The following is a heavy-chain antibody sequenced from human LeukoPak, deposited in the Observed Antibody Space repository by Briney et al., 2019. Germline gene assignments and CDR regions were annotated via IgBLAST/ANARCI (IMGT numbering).Heavy chain of an antibody. CDR3: AKGPTIPPYHPSGSYYETKAQFDV. V-gene: IGHV3-43*01. J-gene: IGHJ4*02. CDR1: ELTFEDKT. Sequence: GGSLGLSGAPSELTFEDKTMNWARKAPGKGLEWASLFSRIGAVKKYADSVRGRFTVSRDNSKNSLYLQMNSLTIEDSALYYCAKGPTIPPYHPSGSYYETKAQFDVWGQGTLVTVSS. CDR2: FSRIGAVK. D-gene: IGHD3-10*01.